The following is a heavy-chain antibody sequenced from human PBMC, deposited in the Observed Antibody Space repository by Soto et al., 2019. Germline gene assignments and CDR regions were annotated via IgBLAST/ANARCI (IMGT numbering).Heavy chain of an antibody. J-gene: IGHJ6*02. D-gene: IGHD2-15*01. CDR2: IRSKANSYAT. V-gene: IGHV3-73*01. CDR1: WFTFSGSA. CDR3: TRHGRYCSGGSCRTPYYYYGMDV. Sequence: GGSLRLSCAASWFTFSGSAMHWVRQASGKGLEWVGRIRSKANSYATAYAASVKGRFTISRDDSKNTAYLQMNSLKTEDTAVYYCTRHGRYCSGGSCRTPYYYYGMDVWGQGTTVTVSS.